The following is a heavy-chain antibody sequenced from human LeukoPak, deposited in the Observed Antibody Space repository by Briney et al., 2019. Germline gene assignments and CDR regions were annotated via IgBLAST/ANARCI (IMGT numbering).Heavy chain of an antibody. CDR1: GFGFSTYS. CDR3: ATDTPETAAFDY. CDR2: IVGSSSNM. J-gene: IGHJ4*02. D-gene: IGHD1-1*01. V-gene: IGHV3-48*04. Sequence: PGGSLRLSCTASGFGFSTYSMNWVRQAPGKGLEWVSYIVGSSSNMYYADSVKGRFTISRDNAKNSLYLQMGSLRAEDTAVYYCATDTPETAAFDYWGQGTLVTVSS.